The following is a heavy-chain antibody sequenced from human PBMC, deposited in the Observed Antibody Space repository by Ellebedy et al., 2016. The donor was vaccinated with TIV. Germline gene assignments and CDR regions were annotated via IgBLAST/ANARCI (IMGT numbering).Heavy chain of an antibody. CDR3: ARRGSYGDYAVQINSWFDT. Sequence: PGGSLRLSCAASGFSFRSDWMSWVRQAPGKGLEWVANIYQDGSDQYYVDSVKGRFTISRDNANKSLFLQMNSLRAEETAVYYCARRGSYGDYAVQINSWFDTWGRGTLVAVSS. J-gene: IGHJ5*02. CDR1: GFSFRSDW. V-gene: IGHV3-7*01. D-gene: IGHD4-17*01. CDR2: IYQDGSDQ.